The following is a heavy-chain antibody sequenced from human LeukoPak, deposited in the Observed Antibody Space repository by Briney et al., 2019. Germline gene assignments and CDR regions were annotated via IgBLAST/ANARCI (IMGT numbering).Heavy chain of an antibody. V-gene: IGHV3-23*01. CDR1: GFTFSSYA. Sequence: GGSLRLSCAASGFTFSSYAMTWVRQAPGMGLEWVSGISGSGGSSYSADSVKGRFTISRDNSKKTLYMQMNSLRAEDTAVYYCTKHRGGWIDAFDIWGQGTMVTVSS. CDR2: ISGSGGSS. J-gene: IGHJ3*02. CDR3: TKHRGGWIDAFDI. D-gene: IGHD5-12*01.